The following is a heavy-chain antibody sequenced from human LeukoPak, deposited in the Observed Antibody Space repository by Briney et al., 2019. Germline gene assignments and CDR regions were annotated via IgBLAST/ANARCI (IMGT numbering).Heavy chain of an antibody. CDR3: ARAKMAGYYDSSAYLALDY. D-gene: IGHD3-22*01. CDR1: GFTFTTYN. J-gene: IGHJ4*02. Sequence: GGSLRLSCAASGFTFTTYNMNWVRQAPGKGLEWVSYITSSSSIIYYADSVKGRFTISRDNAKNSLYLQMNSLRAEDTAVYYCARAKMAGYYDSSAYLALDYWGQGTLVTVSS. CDR2: ITSSSSII. V-gene: IGHV3-48*01.